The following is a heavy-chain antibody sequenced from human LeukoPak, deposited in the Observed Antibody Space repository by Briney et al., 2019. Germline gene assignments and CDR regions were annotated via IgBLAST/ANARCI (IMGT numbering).Heavy chain of an antibody. CDR1: GFTFSTYS. CDR2: ISTTGSHI. D-gene: IGHD5-18*01. Sequence: GGSLRLSCAASGFTFSTYSMNWVRQAPGKGLEWVSSISTTGSHIYYADSVKGRFTISRDNSKNTLYLQMNSLRAEDTAVYYCARDAAYGYDRFDYWGQGTQVTVSS. CDR3: ARDAAYGYDRFDY. J-gene: IGHJ4*02. V-gene: IGHV3-21*01.